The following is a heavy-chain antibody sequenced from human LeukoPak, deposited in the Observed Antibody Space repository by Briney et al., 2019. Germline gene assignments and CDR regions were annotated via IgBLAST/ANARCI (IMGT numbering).Heavy chain of an antibody. J-gene: IGHJ5*02. CDR1: GFTFSSYA. Sequence: GGSLRLSCAASGFTFSSYAMSWVRQAPGKGLEWVSAISGSGGSTYYADSVKGRFTISRDNSKNTLYLQMNSLRAEDTAVYYCAKDSLGSSSKNWFDPWGQGTLVTVSS. CDR2: ISGSGGST. D-gene: IGHD6-13*01. CDR3: AKDSLGSSSKNWFDP. V-gene: IGHV3-23*01.